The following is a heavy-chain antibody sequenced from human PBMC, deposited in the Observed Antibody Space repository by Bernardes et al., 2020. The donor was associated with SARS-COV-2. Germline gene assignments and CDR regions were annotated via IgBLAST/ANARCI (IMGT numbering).Heavy chain of an antibody. Sequence: GGSLRLSCAASGFTFRSSEMNWVRQAPGPGLAWVSYLSSSGRTLYYADSVKGRFTISRDNAKNSLYLQMNSLRAEDTAVYYCARGGTYYDILTGYQNYYCGMGVWGQGTTVTGSS. CDR3: ARGGTYYDILTGYQNYYCGMGV. J-gene: IGHJ6*02. D-gene: IGHD3-9*01. CDR2: LSSSGRTL. V-gene: IGHV3-48*03. CDR1: GFTFRSSE.